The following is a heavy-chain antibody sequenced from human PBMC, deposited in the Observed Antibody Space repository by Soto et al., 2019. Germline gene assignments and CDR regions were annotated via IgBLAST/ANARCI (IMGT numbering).Heavy chain of an antibody. D-gene: IGHD3-3*01. CDR2: ISAYSGNT. CDR3: ARERGGWTYWYFDL. Sequence: QVQLVQSGAEVKKPGASVKVSCKASGYTFTSYGISWVRQAPGQGLEWMEWISAYSGNTYYAQKIQGRVTMTTDTSTSTAYMELKSLRSDVMAVYYCARERGGWTYWYFDLWGRGTLVTVSS. CDR1: GYTFTSYG. J-gene: IGHJ2*01. V-gene: IGHV1-18*03.